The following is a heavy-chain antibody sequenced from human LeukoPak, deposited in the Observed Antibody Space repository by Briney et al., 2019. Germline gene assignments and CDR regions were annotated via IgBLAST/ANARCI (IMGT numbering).Heavy chain of an antibody. CDR3: ARAGTVGSVDY. Sequence: GGSLRLSCAASGFTFSSYWMSWVRQAPGKGLEWVANIKQDGSEKYYVDSVEGRLTISKDNAKNSLCLQMNSLRAEDTAVYYCARAGTVGSVDYWGQGTLVTASS. CDR2: IKQDGSEK. V-gene: IGHV3-7*01. J-gene: IGHJ4*02. D-gene: IGHD2-15*01. CDR1: GFTFSSYW.